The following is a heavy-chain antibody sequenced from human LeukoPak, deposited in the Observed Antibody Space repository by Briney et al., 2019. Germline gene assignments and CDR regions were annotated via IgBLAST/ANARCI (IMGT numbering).Heavy chain of an antibody. V-gene: IGHV1-2*02. Sequence: ASVKVSCKASGYTFTGYYMHWVRQAPGQGLEWMGWINPNSGGTNYAQKFQGRVTMTRDTSISTAYMELSRLRSDDTAVYYCALYDSSGYYTDYWGQGTLVTVSS. CDR3: ALYDSSGYYTDY. D-gene: IGHD3-22*01. CDR1: GYTFTGYY. J-gene: IGHJ4*02. CDR2: INPNSGGT.